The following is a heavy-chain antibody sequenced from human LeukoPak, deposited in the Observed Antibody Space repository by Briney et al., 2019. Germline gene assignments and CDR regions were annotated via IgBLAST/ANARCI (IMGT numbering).Heavy chain of an antibody. CDR2: IKEDGSVK. V-gene: IGHV3-7*03. CDR1: GFTFSSFW. D-gene: IGHD6-19*01. CDR3: ARDVAGTARFDY. Sequence: GGSLRLSCAASGFTFSSFWMIWVRQAPGKGLEWVANIKEDGSVKNYVDSVKGRFTISRDNAKNSLFLQMNSLRAEDTAVYYCARDVAGTARFDYWGQGTLVTVSS. J-gene: IGHJ4*02.